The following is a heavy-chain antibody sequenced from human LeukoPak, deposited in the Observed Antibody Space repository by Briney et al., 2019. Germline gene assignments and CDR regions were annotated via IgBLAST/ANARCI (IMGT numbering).Heavy chain of an antibody. D-gene: IGHD6-13*01. V-gene: IGHV4-61*02. J-gene: IGHJ5*02. CDR3: ASIAARWFDP. CDR1: GGSISSGSYY. Sequence: SETLSLTCTVSGGSISSGSYYWSWIRQPAGKGLEWIGRIYTSGSTNYNPSLKSRVTISVDRSKNQFSLKLSSVTAADTAVYYCASIAARWFDPWGQGTLVTVSS. CDR2: IYTSGST.